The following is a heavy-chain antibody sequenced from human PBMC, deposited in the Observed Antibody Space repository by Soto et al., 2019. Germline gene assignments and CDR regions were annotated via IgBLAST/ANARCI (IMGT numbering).Heavy chain of an antibody. CDR3: ARDRIEGSKYYYAMDV. Sequence: QVQLVQSGAGVKKPGSSVRVSCKAAGGIFSSYAISWVRLAPGQGLEWMGGIIPIFGTENYAQKLQGRVTITTDESTSTAYMELSSLRSEDTAVYYCARDRIEGSKYYYAMDVWGQETTVTVSS. V-gene: IGHV1-69*01. J-gene: IGHJ6*02. CDR2: IIPIFGTE. CDR1: GGIFSSYA. D-gene: IGHD4-4*01.